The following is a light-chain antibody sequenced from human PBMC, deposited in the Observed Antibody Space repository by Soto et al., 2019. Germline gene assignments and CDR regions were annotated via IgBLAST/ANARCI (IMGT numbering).Light chain of an antibody. V-gene: IGLV1-44*01. CDR1: SSDIGSNT. CDR2: SDN. J-gene: IGLJ3*02. CDR3: ASWDDSLNGWV. Sequence: QSVLTQPPSASGTPGQRVTISCSGSSSDIGSNTVNWYQHLPGTAPKLLIYSDNQRPSGVPDQFSGSKSGTSASLAISGLHSEDEADYFCASWDDSLNGWVFGGGTKLTVL.